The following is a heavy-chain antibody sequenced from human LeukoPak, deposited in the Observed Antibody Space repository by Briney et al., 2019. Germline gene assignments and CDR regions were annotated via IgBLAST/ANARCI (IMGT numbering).Heavy chain of an antibody. J-gene: IGHJ4*02. D-gene: IGHD3-22*01. CDR2: ITSSGGKT. V-gene: IGHV3-23*01. CDR1: GFNFSGYA. CDR3: AKESPYYSDRDYYFDY. Sequence: GGSLRLSCAASGFNFSGYAMAWVRQAPGKGLEWVSGITSSGGKTYHADSVQGRLTISRDNSKNTLYLQMNSLRAEDTAIYYCAKESPYYSDRDYYFDYWGQGTLVTVSS.